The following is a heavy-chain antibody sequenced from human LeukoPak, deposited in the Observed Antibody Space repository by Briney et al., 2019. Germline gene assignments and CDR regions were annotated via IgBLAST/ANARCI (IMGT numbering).Heavy chain of an antibody. J-gene: IGHJ4*02. D-gene: IGHD3-16*02. CDR3: ARADYDYVWGSYRQYYFDY. V-gene: IGHV3-7*01. CDR1: GFTFSSYW. Sequence: GGSLRLSCAASGFTFSSYWMSWVRQAPGKGLEWVANIRQGGSEKYYVDSVKGRFTISRDNAKNSLYLQMNSLRAEDTAVYYCARADYDYVWGSYRQYYFDYWGQGTLVTVCS. CDR2: IRQGGSEK.